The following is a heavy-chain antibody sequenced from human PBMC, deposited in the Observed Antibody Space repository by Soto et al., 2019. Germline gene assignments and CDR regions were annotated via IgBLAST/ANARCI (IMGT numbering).Heavy chain of an antibody. CDR2: ISYDGSNK. D-gene: IGHD1-26*01. J-gene: IGHJ4*02. V-gene: IGHV3-30-3*01. CDR3: ARGGSYGWGFDY. Sequence: QVQLVESGGGVVQPGRSLRLSCAASGFTFSSYAMHWVRQAPGKGLEWVAVISYDGSNKYYADSVKGRFTISRDNSKNSLYLQISSPTAEDTAVYYCARGGSYGWGFDYWGQGTLVTVSS. CDR1: GFTFSSYA.